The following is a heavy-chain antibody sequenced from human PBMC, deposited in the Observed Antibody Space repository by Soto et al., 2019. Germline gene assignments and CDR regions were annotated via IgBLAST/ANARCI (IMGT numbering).Heavy chain of an antibody. CDR3: ARGPLGEVVPAALSGMDV. CDR1: GGSFSGYY. V-gene: IGHV4-34*01. CDR2: INHSGST. D-gene: IGHD2-2*01. J-gene: IGHJ6*02. Sequence: QVQLQQWGAGLLKPSETLSLTCAVYGGSFSGYYWSWIRQPPGKGLEWIGEINHSGSTNYNPSLKSRVTISVDTSKNQFSLKLSSVTAADTAVYYCARGPLGEVVPAALSGMDVWGQGTTVTVSS.